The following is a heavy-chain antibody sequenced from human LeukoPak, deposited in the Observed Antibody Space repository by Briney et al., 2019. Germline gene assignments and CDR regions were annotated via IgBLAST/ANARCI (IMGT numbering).Heavy chain of an antibody. CDR2: ISAYNGNT. D-gene: IGHD2-15*01. CDR1: SHTFTSYG. V-gene: IGHV1-18*01. J-gene: IGHJ5*02. CDR3: ARDLLVTNWFDP. Sequence: GXSVKVSCKASSHTFTSYGISWVRQAPGQGLEWMGWISAYNGNTKYAQKLQGRVTMTTDTSTSTAHMELRSLKSDDTAVYYCARDLLVTNWFDPWGQGTLVTVSS.